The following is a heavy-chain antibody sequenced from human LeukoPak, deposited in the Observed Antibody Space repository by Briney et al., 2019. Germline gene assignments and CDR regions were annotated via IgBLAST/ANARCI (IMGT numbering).Heavy chain of an antibody. CDR2: IYYSGST. CDR1: GGSISSYY. D-gene: IGHD3-16*01. Sequence: PSETLSLTCTVSGGSISSYYWSWIWQPPGKGLEWIGYIYYSGSTNYNPSLKSRVTISVDTSKNQFSLKLSSVTAADTAVYYCARGDVWGPNWFDPWGQGTLVTVSS. CDR3: ARGDVWGPNWFDP. J-gene: IGHJ5*02. V-gene: IGHV4-59*01.